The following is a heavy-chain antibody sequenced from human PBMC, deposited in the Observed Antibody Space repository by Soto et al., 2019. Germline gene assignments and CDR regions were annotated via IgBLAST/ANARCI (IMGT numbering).Heavy chain of an antibody. Sequence: ASVKVSCKASGNSFATDYMHWVRQAPGQGLEWMGRIIPSGDTTDYARRFQGRITMTRDTSTSTLYMELSSLQSDDTAVYYCARDGSHYNLDYWGQGTQVPSPQ. D-gene: IGHD3-10*01. V-gene: IGHV1-46*01. CDR1: GNSFATDY. J-gene: IGHJ4*02. CDR3: ARDGSHYNLDY. CDR2: IIPSGDTT.